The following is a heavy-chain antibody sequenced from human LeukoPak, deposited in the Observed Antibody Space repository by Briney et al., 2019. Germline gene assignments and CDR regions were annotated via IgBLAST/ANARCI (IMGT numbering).Heavy chain of an antibody. J-gene: IGHJ4*02. V-gene: IGHV1-69*04. CDR2: IIPILGIA. CDR1: GGTFSSYA. Sequence: SVKVSCKASGGTFSSYAISWVRQAPGQGLEWMGRIIPILGIAIYAQKFQGRVTITADKSTSTAYMELSSLRSEDTAVYYCARESGPSAADYWGQGTLVTVSS. CDR3: ARESGPSAADY. D-gene: IGHD2-15*01.